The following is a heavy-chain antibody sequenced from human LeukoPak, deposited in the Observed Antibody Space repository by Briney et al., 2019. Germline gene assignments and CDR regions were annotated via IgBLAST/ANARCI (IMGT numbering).Heavy chain of an antibody. CDR2: IIPIFGTA. J-gene: IGHJ5*02. D-gene: IGHD3-3*01. CDR3: ARDRVLRFLEWNSQRLWFDP. V-gene: IGHV1-69*01. Sequence: SVKVSCKASGGTFSSYAISWARQAPGQGLEWMGGIIPIFGTANYAQKFQGRVTITADESTSAGYMELSSLRSEDTAVYYCARDRVLRFLEWNSQRLWFDPWGEGTLVTVSS. CDR1: GGTFSSYA.